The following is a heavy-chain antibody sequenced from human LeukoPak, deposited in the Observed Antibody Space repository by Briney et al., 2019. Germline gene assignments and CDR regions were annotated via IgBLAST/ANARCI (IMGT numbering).Heavy chain of an antibody. D-gene: IGHD4-11*01. CDR2: ISSSGSTM. J-gene: IGHJ6*03. CDR1: GFTFSSYE. V-gene: IGHV3-48*03. CDR3: ARDQVKGMNYYYYMDV. Sequence: GGSLRLSCAASGFTFSSYEMNWVRQAPGKGLEWVSYISSSGSTMYYADSVKGRFTISRDNAKNSLYLQMNSLRAEDTAVYYCARDQVKGMNYYYYMDVWGKGITVTVSS.